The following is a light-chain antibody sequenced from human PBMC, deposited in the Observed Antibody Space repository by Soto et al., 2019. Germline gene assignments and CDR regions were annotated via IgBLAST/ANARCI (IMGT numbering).Light chain of an antibody. Sequence: DLQMTQTPSSVSATGGDRVTITCRASQNIDNWLAWYQQKPGKAPHLLIYSASTLQSGVTSRFSGSGSGTDFNLTISSLQPEDFGTYYCQQCHSFPLTFGQGTRLEI. CDR1: QNIDNW. CDR2: SAS. V-gene: IGKV1-12*01. J-gene: IGKJ5*01. CDR3: QQCHSFPLT.